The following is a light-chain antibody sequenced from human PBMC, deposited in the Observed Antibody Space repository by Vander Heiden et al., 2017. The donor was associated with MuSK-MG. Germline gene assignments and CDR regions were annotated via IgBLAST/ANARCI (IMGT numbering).Light chain of an antibody. J-gene: IGKJ2*01. CDR1: QSVSSY. CDR2: DAS. Sequence: IVLTQSTATLSLSPGERATLSCRASQSVSSYLAWYQQKPGQAPRLLIYDASNRATGIPARFSGSGSGTDFTLTISSLEPEDFAVYYCQQRSNWPPNTFGQGTKLEIK. V-gene: IGKV3-11*01. CDR3: QQRSNWPPNT.